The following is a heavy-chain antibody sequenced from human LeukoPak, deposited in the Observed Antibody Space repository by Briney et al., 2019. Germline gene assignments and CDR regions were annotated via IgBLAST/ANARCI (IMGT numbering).Heavy chain of an antibody. V-gene: IGHV3-30-3*01. CDR3: VRDRGYCSGGTCYALWDY. CDR2: ISYDGSNK. CDR1: GFTFSSYA. D-gene: IGHD2-15*01. J-gene: IGHJ4*02. Sequence: GGSLRLSCAASGFTFSSYAMHWLRQAPGKGLEWVAVISYDGSNKYYADSVKGRFTISRDNAKNSLYLQMNSLRAEDTAMYYCVRDRGYCSGGTCYALWDYWGQGTLVTVSS.